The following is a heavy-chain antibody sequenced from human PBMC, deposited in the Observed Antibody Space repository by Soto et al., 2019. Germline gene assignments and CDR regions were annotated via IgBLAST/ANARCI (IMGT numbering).Heavy chain of an antibody. CDR1: GGTFSSYA. CDR2: IIPIFGTA. CDR3: ARRSLKDYDILTGSTGQSYYYYGMDV. Sequence: ASVKVSCKASGGTFSSYAFSWVRQAPGQGLEWMGGIIPIFGTANYAQKFQGRVTITADESTSTAYMELSSLRSEDTAVYYCARRSLKDYDILTGSTGQSYYYYGMDVWGQGTTVTVSS. V-gene: IGHV1-69*13. D-gene: IGHD3-9*01. J-gene: IGHJ6*02.